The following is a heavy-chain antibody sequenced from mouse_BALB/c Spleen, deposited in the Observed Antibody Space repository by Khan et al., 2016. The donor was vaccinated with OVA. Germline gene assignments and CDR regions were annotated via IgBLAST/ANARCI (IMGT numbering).Heavy chain of an antibody. Sequence: EVQLQESGGDLVKPGGSLKLSCAASGFTFSSYGMSWVRQTPDKRLEWVATISSAGDYTYYPDNVKGRFTISRVNAKNTLYLQMSSLKSEDTAMFYCASHLTGSFAYWGQGTLVTVSA. J-gene: IGHJ3*01. D-gene: IGHD4-1*01. CDR1: GFTFSSYG. V-gene: IGHV5-6*01. CDR3: ASHLTGSFAY. CDR2: ISSAGDYT.